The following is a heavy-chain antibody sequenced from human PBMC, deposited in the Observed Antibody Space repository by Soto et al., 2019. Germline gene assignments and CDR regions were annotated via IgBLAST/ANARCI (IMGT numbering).Heavy chain of an antibody. D-gene: IGHD3-22*01. CDR3: AREGSYYYDSSGYRYYFDY. Sequence: QVPLVQSGAEVKKPGSSVKVSCKASGGTFSSYAISWVRQAPGQGLEWMGGIIPIFGTANYAQKFQGRVTITADESTSTAYMELSSLRSEDTAVYYCAREGSYYYDSSGYRYYFDYWGQGTLVTVSS. CDR2: IIPIFGTA. J-gene: IGHJ4*02. V-gene: IGHV1-69*01. CDR1: GGTFSSYA.